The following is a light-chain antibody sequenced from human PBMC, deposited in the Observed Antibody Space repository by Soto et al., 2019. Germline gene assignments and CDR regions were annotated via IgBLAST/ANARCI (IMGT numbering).Light chain of an antibody. V-gene: IGKV3-15*01. CDR2: NAS. J-gene: IGKJ1*01. CDR3: QQYNDWTPGGT. Sequence: EIVMTQSPATLSVSPGESATLSCRASQSVSTNLAWYQQKPVQAPRLLIYNASTGAAGIPARFSGSGSGTEFTLTLSSMQSEDFAVYYCQQYNDWTPGGTFGQGTKVEI. CDR1: QSVSTN.